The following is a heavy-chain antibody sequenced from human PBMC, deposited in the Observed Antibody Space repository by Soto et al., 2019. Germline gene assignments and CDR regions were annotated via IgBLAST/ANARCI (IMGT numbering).Heavy chain of an antibody. D-gene: IGHD1-26*01. CDR2: IYYSGST. CDR3: ARHRNSGRYVIGAFDI. J-gene: IGHJ3*02. Sequence: SETLSLTCTVSGGSLSSSSYYWGWIRQPPGKGLEWIGSIYYSGSTYYNPSLKGRVTISVDTSKNQFSLKLSSVTAADTAVYYCARHRNSGRYVIGAFDIWGQGTMVTVSS. V-gene: IGHV4-39*01. CDR1: GGSLSSSSYY.